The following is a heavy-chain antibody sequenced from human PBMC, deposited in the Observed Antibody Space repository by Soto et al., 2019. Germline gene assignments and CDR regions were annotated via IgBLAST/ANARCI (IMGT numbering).Heavy chain of an antibody. J-gene: IGHJ4*02. CDR3: TKDRNSSCWFDY. CDR2: ISYDGSNK. V-gene: IGHV3-30*18. D-gene: IGHD6-19*01. Sequence: LRLSCGATGLTFSRYGMHWVRQAPGKGLEWGAVISYDGSNKYYADSMKGRFTISRDNSKNTLYLQMNSLRAEDMAVYYYTKDRNSSCWFDYWVQGTLVTVSS. CDR1: GLTFSRYG.